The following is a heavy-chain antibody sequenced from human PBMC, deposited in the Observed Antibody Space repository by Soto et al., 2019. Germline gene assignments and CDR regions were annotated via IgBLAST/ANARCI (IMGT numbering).Heavy chain of an antibody. V-gene: IGHV3-49*03. CDR3: TGGSTVCWPSGMDY. CDR1: GFTFGDYV. Sequence: EVQLVESGGGLVQPGGSLRLSCTTSGFTFGDYVMSWFRQAPGKGLEWVGYIRSKPYGGTSPYAASVRSRFTTSRDDSKSIAYLQMNSLKTDETGIYYYTGGSTVCWPSGMDYWGQGTLVTVSS. J-gene: IGHJ4*02. D-gene: IGHD3-10*02. CDR2: IRSKPYGGTS.